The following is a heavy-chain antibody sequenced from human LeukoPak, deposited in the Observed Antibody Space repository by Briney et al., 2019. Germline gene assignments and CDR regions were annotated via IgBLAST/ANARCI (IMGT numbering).Heavy chain of an antibody. J-gene: IGHJ4*02. CDR2: ISGSGSNT. V-gene: IGHV3-23*01. CDR3: AKGLKDGLGSGSFDY. Sequence: PGGSLRLSCGASGFTFSNYAMSWVRQAPGKGLEWVSAISGSGSNTNFADSVKGRCTISRDNSKNTPYLQVNSLRGEDTAVYYCAKGLKDGLGSGSFDYWGQGTLVTVSS. D-gene: IGHD3-10*01. CDR1: GFTFSNYA.